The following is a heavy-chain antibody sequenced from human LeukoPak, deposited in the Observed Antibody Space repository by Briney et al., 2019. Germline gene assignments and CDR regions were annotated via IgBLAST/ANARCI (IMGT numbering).Heavy chain of an antibody. CDR2: ISAYNGNT. J-gene: IGHJ4*02. CDR3: ARDRIMITFGGVIAYFDY. Sequence: GASVKVSCKASGYTFTSYAMNWVRQAPGQGLEWMGWISAYNGNTNYAQKLQGRVTMTTDTSTSTAYMELRSLRSDDTAVYYCARDRIMITFGGVIAYFDYWGQGTLVTVSS. V-gene: IGHV1-18*01. D-gene: IGHD3-16*02. CDR1: GYTFTSYA.